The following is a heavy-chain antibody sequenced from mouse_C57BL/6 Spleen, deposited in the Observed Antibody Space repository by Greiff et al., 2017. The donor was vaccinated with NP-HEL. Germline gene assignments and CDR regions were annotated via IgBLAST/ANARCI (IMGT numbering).Heavy chain of an antibody. D-gene: IGHD1-1*01. CDR2: ISDGGSYT. CDR1: GFTFSSYA. J-gene: IGHJ1*03. V-gene: IGHV5-4*01. CDR3: ARDRNYYGSSYGYFDV. Sequence: EVNLVESGGGLVKPGGSLKLSCAASGFTFSSYAMSWVRQTPEKRLEWVATISDGGSYTYYPDNVKGRFTISRDNAKNNLYLQMSHLKYEDTAMYYCARDRNYYGSSYGYFDVWGTGTTVTVSS.